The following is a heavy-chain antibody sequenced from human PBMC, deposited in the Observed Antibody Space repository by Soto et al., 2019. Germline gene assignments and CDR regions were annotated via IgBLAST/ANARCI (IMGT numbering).Heavy chain of an antibody. CDR3: ARGGVAPYYYFGMDI. J-gene: IGHJ6*02. CDR1: GYTFTRSG. CDR2: ISSYYGDT. D-gene: IGHD5-12*01. V-gene: IGHV1-18*01. Sequence: QVQLLQSGTEVKKPGASVRVSCKASGYTFTRSGISWARQAPGQGPEWMGWISSYYGDTNYAQTFRGRVTMTTDTSTSTAYMELRSLRSDDTAVYYCARGGVAPYYYFGMDIWGQGTPVTVSS.